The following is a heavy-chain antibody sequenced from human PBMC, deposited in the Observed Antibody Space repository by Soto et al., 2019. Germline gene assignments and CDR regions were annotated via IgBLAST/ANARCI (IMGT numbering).Heavy chain of an antibody. V-gene: IGHV1-69*02. D-gene: IGHD1-26*01. J-gene: IGHJ4*02. CDR2: IIPILGIA. Sequence: QVQLVQSGAEVKKPGSSVKVSCKASGGTFSSYTISWVRQAPGQGLEWMGRIIPILGIANYAQKFQGRVTITADKSTSTAYMELSSLRSEDTAVYYCARGHSGSYHFDYRGQGTLVTVSS. CDR3: ARGHSGSYHFDY. CDR1: GGTFSSYT.